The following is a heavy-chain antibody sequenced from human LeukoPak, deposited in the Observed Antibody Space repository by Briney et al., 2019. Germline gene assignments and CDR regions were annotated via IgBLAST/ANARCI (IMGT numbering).Heavy chain of an antibody. J-gene: IGHJ6*03. CDR1: GYTFTGYY. V-gene: IGHV1-2*02. CDR2: INPNSGDT. D-gene: IGHD3-3*01. Sequence: GASVKVSCKASGYTFTGYYIHWVRQAPGQGLEWMGWINPNSGDTNYAQNLQGRVTMTRDSSISTAYMELSMLRSDDTAVYYCSIGGTLFGMVGYYFYYYIDVWGKGTTVTVSS. CDR3: SIGGTLFGMVGYYFYYYIDV.